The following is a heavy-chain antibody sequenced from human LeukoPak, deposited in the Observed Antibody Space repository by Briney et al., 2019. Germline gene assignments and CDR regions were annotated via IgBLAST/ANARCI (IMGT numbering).Heavy chain of an antibody. J-gene: IGHJ2*01. Sequence: PSGTLSLTCAVSGGSISSSNWWSWVRQPPGKGLEWIGSIYYSGSTYYHPSLKSRVTISVDTSKNQFSLKLTSVTAADTAVYYCARAPIHYGDYWYFDLWGRGTLVTVSS. D-gene: IGHD4-17*01. V-gene: IGHV4-4*02. CDR2: IYYSGST. CDR1: GGSISSSNW. CDR3: ARAPIHYGDYWYFDL.